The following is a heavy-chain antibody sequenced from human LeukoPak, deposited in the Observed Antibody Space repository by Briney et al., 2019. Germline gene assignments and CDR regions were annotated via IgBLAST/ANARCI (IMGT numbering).Heavy chain of an antibody. CDR2: LSGSGYIT. CDR3: AKGRYNEYEYYFDY. D-gene: IGHD3-9*01. J-gene: IGHJ4*02. V-gene: IGHV3-23*01. CDR1: GFTFSSYW. Sequence: GGSLRLSCAASGFTFSSYWMSWVRQAPGKGQEWVSTLSGSGYITYYADSVKGRFTISRDNSKNTLYLQMDSLRAEDTAVYYCAKGRYNEYEYYFDYWGQGTLVTVSS.